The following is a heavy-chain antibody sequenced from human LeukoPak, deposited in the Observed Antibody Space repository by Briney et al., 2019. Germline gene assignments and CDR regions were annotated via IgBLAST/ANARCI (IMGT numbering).Heavy chain of an antibody. CDR3: ARDAYKQLVFDY. J-gene: IGHJ4*02. D-gene: IGHD6-13*01. V-gene: IGHV3-7*03. CDR1: GFTFSSYS. Sequence: PGGSLRLSCAASGFTFSSYSMSWVRQAPGKGLEWVANIKKDGSEKYYVDSVKGRFTISRDNAKNSLYLQMNSLRAEDTAVYYCARDAYKQLVFDYWGQGTLVTVSS. CDR2: IKKDGSEK.